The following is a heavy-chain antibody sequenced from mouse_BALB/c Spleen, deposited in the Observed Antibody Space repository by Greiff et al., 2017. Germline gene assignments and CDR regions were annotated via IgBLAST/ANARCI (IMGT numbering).Heavy chain of an antibody. D-gene: IGHD1-1*01. J-gene: IGHJ2*01. CDR2: ISSGGST. CDR3: AREGYYGSSYPFDY. Sequence: EVMLVESGGGLVKPGGSLKLSCAASGFTFSSYAMSWVRQTPEKRLEWVASISSGGSTYYPDSVKGRFTISRDNARNILYLQMSSLRSEDTAMYYCAREGYYGSSYPFDYWGQGTTLTVSS. V-gene: IGHV5-6-5*01. CDR1: GFTFSSYA.